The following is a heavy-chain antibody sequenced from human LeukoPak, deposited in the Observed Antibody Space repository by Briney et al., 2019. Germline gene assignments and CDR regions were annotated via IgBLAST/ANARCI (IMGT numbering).Heavy chain of an antibody. V-gene: IGHV3-20*04. D-gene: IGHD6-6*01. CDR1: GFTFNAFG. Sequence: GGSLRLSCAASGFTFNAFGMTWVRQAPGKGLEWVSAIRGDAGSTGYADSVKGRFTISRDNAKNSLYLQMNSLRAEDTAVYYCARSYSSSRGTFDYWGQGTLVTVSS. CDR3: ARSYSSSRGTFDY. J-gene: IGHJ4*02. CDR2: IRGDAGST.